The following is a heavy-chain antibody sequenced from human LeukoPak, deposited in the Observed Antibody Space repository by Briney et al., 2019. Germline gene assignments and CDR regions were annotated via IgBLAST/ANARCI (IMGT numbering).Heavy chain of an antibody. V-gene: IGHV1-18*01. CDR2: INTHKGNT. CDR3: GREQGGYSYGYY. J-gene: IGHJ4*02. CDR1: GYTFTSYG. D-gene: IGHD5-18*01. Sequence: ASVNVSCKTFGYTFTSYGVSWVRQAPGQGLEWMGWINTHKGNTNYAQKFQDRVTMTTDTSTSTAYMELRTLRSDDTAVYYCGREQGGYSYGYYWGQGTLVTVSS.